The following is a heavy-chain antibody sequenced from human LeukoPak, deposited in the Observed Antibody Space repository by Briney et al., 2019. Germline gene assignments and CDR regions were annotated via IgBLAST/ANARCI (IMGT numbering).Heavy chain of an antibody. V-gene: IGHV3-7*01. CDR2: MNGDASEK. CDR3: ARSWIQLWPADY. CDR1: GFTFSSYW. D-gene: IGHD5-18*01. Sequence: GGSLRLSCAASGFTFSSYWMSWVRQAPGKGLEWVANMNGDASEKYYVDSVKGRFTISRDNAKNSLYLQMNSLRAEDTAVYYYARSWIQLWPADYWGQGTLVTVSS. J-gene: IGHJ4*02.